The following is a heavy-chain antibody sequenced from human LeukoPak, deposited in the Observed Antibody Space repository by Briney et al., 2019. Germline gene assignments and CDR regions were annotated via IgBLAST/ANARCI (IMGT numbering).Heavy chain of an antibody. CDR3: ARGYNWNDGVFDI. Sequence: ASVEVSCKASGYTFTAYYMHWVRQAPGQGLEWMGWINPNTGGTNYAQKFQGRVTITADKSTSTAYMELSSLRSEDTAVYYCARGYNWNDGVFDIWGQGTMVTVSS. CDR1: GYTFTAYY. CDR2: INPNTGGT. J-gene: IGHJ3*02. V-gene: IGHV1-2*02. D-gene: IGHD1-20*01.